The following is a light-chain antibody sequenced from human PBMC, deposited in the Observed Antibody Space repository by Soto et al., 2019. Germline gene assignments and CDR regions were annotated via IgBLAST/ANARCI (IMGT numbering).Light chain of an antibody. CDR1: QRVLHSNGYNY. CDR3: QLYSTYPWR. Sequence: DMVMTHSPLSMPVTPGEPASISCRCSQRVLHSNGYNYLAWYQQKPGKAPKLLIFDASSLESRVSSRFSGRGSGTQFTLTISSLQPDDVATYYCQLYSTYPWRFGQGIKVDIK. J-gene: IGKJ1*01. CDR2: DAS. V-gene: IGKV2-28*01.